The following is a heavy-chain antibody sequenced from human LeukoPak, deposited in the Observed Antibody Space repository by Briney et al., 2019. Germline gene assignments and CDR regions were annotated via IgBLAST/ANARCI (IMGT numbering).Heavy chain of an antibody. V-gene: IGHV3-66*01. D-gene: IGHD6-19*01. CDR2: IYSGGST. CDR3: ARGTEAVAGAFDI. Sequence: GGSLRLSCAASGFTVSSNYMSWVRQAPGKGLEWVSVIYSGGSTYYADSVKGRFTISRDNSKNTLYLQMNSLRAEDTAVYYCARGTEAVAGAFDIWGQGTMVTVSS. CDR1: GFTVSSNY. J-gene: IGHJ3*02.